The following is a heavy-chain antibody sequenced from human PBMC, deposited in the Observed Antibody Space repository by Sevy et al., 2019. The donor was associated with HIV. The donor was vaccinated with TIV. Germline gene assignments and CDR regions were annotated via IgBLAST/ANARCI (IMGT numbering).Heavy chain of an antibody. V-gene: IGHV4-34*01. J-gene: IGHJ6*02. CDR2: INHSGST. CDR3: ARWRTYYYGSGSPNGMDV. D-gene: IGHD3-10*01. Sequence: SETLSLTCAVYGGSFSGYYWSWIRQPPGKGLEWIGEINHSGSTNYNPSLKTLVTISVDTSKNQFSLKLSSVTAADTAVYYCARWRTYYYGSGSPNGMDVWGQGTTVTVSS. CDR1: GGSFSGYY.